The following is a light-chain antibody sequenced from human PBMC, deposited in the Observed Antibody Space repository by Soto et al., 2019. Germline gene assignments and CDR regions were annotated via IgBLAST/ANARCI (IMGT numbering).Light chain of an antibody. CDR2: GVS. V-gene: IGKV3-15*01. J-gene: IGKJ2*01. CDR1: QSVSTN. CDR3: QQYNNWPLYT. Sequence: ETVMTQSPATLSVSPGERATLSCRASQSVSTNLAWYQQKPGQAPRLLIYGVSIRATGIPARFSGSGSGTEFTLTISSLQSEDIAVYSCQQYNNWPLYTFGQGTKLEIK.